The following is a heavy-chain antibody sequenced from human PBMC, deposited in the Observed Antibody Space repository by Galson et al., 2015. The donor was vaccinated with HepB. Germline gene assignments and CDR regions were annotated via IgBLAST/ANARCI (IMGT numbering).Heavy chain of an antibody. J-gene: IGHJ4*02. CDR2: ISGSGGST. D-gene: IGHD3-16*01. V-gene: IGHV3-23*01. CDR3: AKDPYDYVWGSYPKGFDY. CDR1: GFTFSSYA. Sequence: SLRLSCAASGFTFSSYAMSWVRQAPGKGLEWVSAISGSGGSTYYADSVKGRFTISRDNSKNTLYLQMNSLRAEDTAVYYCAKDPYDYVWGSYPKGFDYWGQGTLVTVSS.